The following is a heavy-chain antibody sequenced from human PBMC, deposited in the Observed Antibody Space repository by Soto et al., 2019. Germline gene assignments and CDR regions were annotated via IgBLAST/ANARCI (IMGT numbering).Heavy chain of an antibody. V-gene: IGHV3-23*01. CDR3: AKSGYSSSWYPAYY. CDR1: GFTFSSYA. Sequence: GGSLRLSCAASGFTFSSYAMSWVRQAPGKGLEWVSAISGSGGSTYYADSVKGRFTISRDNSKNTLYLQMNSLRAEDTAVYYCAKSGYSSSWYPAYYWGQGTLVTVSS. J-gene: IGHJ4*02. D-gene: IGHD6-13*01. CDR2: ISGSGGST.